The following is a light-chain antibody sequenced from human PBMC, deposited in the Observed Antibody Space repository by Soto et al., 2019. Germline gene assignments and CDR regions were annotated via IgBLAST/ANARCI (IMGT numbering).Light chain of an antibody. J-gene: IGKJ4*01. CDR2: GAS. CDR3: QQYGSSPLA. V-gene: IGKV3-20*01. CDR1: QSVTNNY. Sequence: EIVLTQSPGTLSLSPGERVTLSCRASQSVTNNYLTWYRQKPGQAPRLLIYGASIRATGIPDRFSGSGSGTDFTLTISRLEPEDFAVYYCQQYGSSPLAFDGGTKVEIK.